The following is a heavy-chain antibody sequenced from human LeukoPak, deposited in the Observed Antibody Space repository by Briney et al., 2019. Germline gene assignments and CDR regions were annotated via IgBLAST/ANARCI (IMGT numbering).Heavy chain of an antibody. CDR2: TWYDGSNQ. Sequence: GGSLRLSCEASGFTFSTYGMHWVRQAPGKGLEWVAVTWYDGSNQYYADSVKGRFTISRDNSKNTMYLQMGSLRDEDTAVYYCAREIRDTGWYVDYWGQGTLVTVSS. CDR1: GFTFSTYG. V-gene: IGHV3-33*01. D-gene: IGHD6-19*01. J-gene: IGHJ4*02. CDR3: AREIRDTGWYVDY.